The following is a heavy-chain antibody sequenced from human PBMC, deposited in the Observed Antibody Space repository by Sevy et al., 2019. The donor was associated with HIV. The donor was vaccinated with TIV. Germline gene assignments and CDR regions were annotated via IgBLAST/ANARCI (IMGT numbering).Heavy chain of an antibody. CDR3: AGGEFGGNFDY. D-gene: IGHD3-16*01. V-gene: IGHV4-34*12. Sequence: SETLSLTCAVYGESFSGYYWSWIRQPPGKGLEWIGEIIHSGSTNYNPSLKSRVTISVDTSKNQFSLKLSSVTAADTGVYDCAGGEFGGNFDYWGQGTLVTVSS. CDR2: IIHSGST. CDR1: GESFSGYY. J-gene: IGHJ4*02.